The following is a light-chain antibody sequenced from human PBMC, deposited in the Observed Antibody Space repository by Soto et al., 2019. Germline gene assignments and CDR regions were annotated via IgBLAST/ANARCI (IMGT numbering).Light chain of an antibody. V-gene: IGKV3-15*01. Sequence: EILMTQSPATLSVSPGERATLSCRASQSVSSNLAWYQQKPGQAPRLLIDGAATRATGIPARFSGSGSGTEFTLTISSLQSEDFAVYYCQQYDKWPPLTFGGGTKVEIK. CDR1: QSVSSN. CDR3: QQYDKWPPLT. CDR2: GAA. J-gene: IGKJ4*01.